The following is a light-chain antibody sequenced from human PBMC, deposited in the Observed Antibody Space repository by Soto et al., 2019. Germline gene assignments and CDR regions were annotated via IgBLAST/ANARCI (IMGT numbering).Light chain of an antibody. CDR1: SSNIGSNY. J-gene: IGLJ1*01. CDR2: RNN. Sequence: QSVLTQPPSASGTPGQRVTISCSGSSSNIGSNYVYWYQQLPGTAPKLLIYRNNQRPSGVPDRFSGSKSGTSASLAISGLRSEDEADYYCAAWDDSLSVPFGTGTKLTVL. V-gene: IGLV1-47*01. CDR3: AAWDDSLSVP.